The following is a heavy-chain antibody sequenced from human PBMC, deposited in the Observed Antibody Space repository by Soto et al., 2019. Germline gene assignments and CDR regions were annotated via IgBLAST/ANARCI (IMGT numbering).Heavy chain of an antibody. CDR2: TSYDGNNE. J-gene: IGHJ4*02. CDR3: AKDKGVFNWATSYFDY. Sequence: GGSLRLSCAASGFTFSTSWMNWVRQAPGKGLEWVALTSYDGNNEYYTDSVKGRFTISRDNSKNTLFLQMNSPRPEETAVYYCAKDKGVFNWATSYFDYWGQGALVTVSS. CDR1: GFTFSTSW. V-gene: IGHV3-30*18. D-gene: IGHD1-1*01.